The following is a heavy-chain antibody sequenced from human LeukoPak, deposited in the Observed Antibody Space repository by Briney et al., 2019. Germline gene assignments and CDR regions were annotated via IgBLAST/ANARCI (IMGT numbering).Heavy chain of an antibody. V-gene: IGHV3-48*02. D-gene: IGHD6-13*01. CDR3: ARESGPFSSIWYTAYYYYYMDV. CDR2: ISSSSSTI. Sequence: PGGSLRLSCAASEFTFSSHSMNWVRQAPGKGLEWVSYISSSSSTIYYADSVKGRFTISRDNAKNSLYLQMNSLRDEDTAVYYCARESGPFSSIWYTAYYYYYMDVWGKGTTVTVSS. CDR1: EFTFSSHS. J-gene: IGHJ6*03.